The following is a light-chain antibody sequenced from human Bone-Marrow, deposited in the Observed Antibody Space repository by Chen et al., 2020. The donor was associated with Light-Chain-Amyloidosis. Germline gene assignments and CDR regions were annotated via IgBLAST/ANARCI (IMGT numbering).Light chain of an antibody. CDR3: SSYTVRSTLVWV. V-gene: IGLV2-14*03. J-gene: IGLJ3*02. Sequence: QSALTQPASVSGSPGQSITLSCTGTSSDIGFYNYVSWFQQHPGEAPQLIIYDVTNRPSGVSDRFSGSKSGNTASLTISGLQAEDEGNYYCSSYTVRSTLVWVFGGGTKLTVL. CDR2: DVT. CDR1: SSDIGFYNY.